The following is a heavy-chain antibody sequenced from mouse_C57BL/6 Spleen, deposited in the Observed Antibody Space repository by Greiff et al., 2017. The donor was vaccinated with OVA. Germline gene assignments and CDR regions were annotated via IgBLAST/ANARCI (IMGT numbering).Heavy chain of an antibody. Sequence: QVQLQQSGAELVRPGTPVKMSCKASGYTFTNYWIGWAKQRPGHGLEWIGDIYPGGGYTNYNEKFKGKATLTADKSSSTAYMQFSSLTSEDSAIYYCARSRDLLEYAMDYWGQGTSVTVSS. CDR1: GYTFTNYW. CDR2: IYPGGGYT. D-gene: IGHD2-1*01. J-gene: IGHJ4*01. CDR3: ARSRDLLEYAMDY. V-gene: IGHV1-63*01.